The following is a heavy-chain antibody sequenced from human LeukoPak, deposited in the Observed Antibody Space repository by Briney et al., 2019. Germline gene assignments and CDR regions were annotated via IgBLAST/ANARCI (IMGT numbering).Heavy chain of an antibody. J-gene: IGHJ4*02. CDR3: ARAYRPGYYDSSGYYGY. D-gene: IGHD3-22*01. Sequence: ASVKVSCKASGGTFSSYAISWVRQAPGQGLEWMGRIIPIFGKANYAQKFQGRVTITTDESTSTAYMELSSLRSEDTAAYYCARAYRPGYYDSSGYYGYWGQGTLVTVSS. V-gene: IGHV1-69*05. CDR1: GGTFSSYA. CDR2: IIPIFGKA.